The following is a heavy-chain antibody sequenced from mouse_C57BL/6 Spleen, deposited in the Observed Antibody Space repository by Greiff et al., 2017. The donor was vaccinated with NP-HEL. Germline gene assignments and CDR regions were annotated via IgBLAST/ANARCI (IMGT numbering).Heavy chain of an antibody. CDR2: ILPSIGRT. V-gene: IGHV15-2*01. Sequence: VQLQQSGSELRSPGSSVKLSCKDFDSEVFPIAYMSWVRQKPGHGFEWIGGILPSIGRTIYGEKFEDKATLDADTLSNTAYLELNSLTSEDSAIYYCARPDTTVVAKDYYAMDYWGQGTSVTVSS. CDR1: DSEVFPIAY. D-gene: IGHD1-1*01. CDR3: ARPDTTVVAKDYYAMDY. J-gene: IGHJ4*01.